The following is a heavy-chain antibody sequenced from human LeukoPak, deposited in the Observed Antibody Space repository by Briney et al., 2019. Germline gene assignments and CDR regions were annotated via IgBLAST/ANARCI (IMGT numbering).Heavy chain of an antibody. J-gene: IGHJ4*02. CDR2: INPNSGGT. CDR1: GYTFTGYY. D-gene: IGHD2/OR15-2a*01. V-gene: IGHV1-2*02. CDR3: AREIVSLGSDY. Sequence: GASVKVSCKASGYTFTGYYMHWVRQAPGQGLEWMGWINPNSGGTNYAQKFQGRVTMTRDTSISKAYMELSRQRSDDTAVYYCAREIVSLGSDYWGQGTLVTVSS.